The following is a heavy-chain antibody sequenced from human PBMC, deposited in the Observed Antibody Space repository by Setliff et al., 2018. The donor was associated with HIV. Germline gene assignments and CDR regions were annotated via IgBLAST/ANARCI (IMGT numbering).Heavy chain of an antibody. Sequence: SETLSLTCTVSSGSISSGTYYWSWIRQPAGKGLEWIGRIYSDGNINYNPSLKSRVTMSVDTSKNQFALQLRSVTAADTAVYFCARLGHPYAFDIWGQGTMVTVSS. J-gene: IGHJ3*02. CDR3: ARLGHPYAFDI. CDR1: SGSISSGTYY. CDR2: IYSDGNI. V-gene: IGHV4-61*02.